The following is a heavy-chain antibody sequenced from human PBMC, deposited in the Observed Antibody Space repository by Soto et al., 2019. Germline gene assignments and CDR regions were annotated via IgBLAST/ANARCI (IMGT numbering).Heavy chain of an antibody. CDR1: CGSISSGGYY. V-gene: IGHV4-31*03. CDR2: IYYSGST. J-gene: IGHJ4*02. CDR3: ARAGIQLATVTYFDY. D-gene: IGHD4-4*01. Sequence: PSETLSLTCTVSCGSISSGGYYWSWIRQHPGKGLEWIGYIYYSGSTYYNPSLKSRVTILVDTSYNQFSLKVSSVTAADTAVYYCARAGIQLATVTYFDYWGQGTPVTVSS.